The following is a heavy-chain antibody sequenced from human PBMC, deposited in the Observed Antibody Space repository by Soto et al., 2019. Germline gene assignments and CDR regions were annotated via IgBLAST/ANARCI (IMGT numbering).Heavy chain of an antibody. J-gene: IGHJ5*02. CDR3: ARDARGIAVAGTLGWFDP. Sequence: ASVKLFCKASGYTFTSYGMSWVRQTPGQGLEWMGWISAYNGNTNYAQKLQGRVTMTTDTSTSTAYMELRSLRSDDTAVYYCARDARGIAVAGTLGWFDPWGQGTLVTVSS. D-gene: IGHD6-19*01. CDR1: GYTFTSYG. CDR2: ISAYNGNT. V-gene: IGHV1-18*01.